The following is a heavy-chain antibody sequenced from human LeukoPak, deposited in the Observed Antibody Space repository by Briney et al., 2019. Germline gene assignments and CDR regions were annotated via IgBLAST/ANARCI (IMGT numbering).Heavy chain of an antibody. Sequence: PGRSLRLSCAASGFTFSSYAMHWVRQAPGKGLEWVAVISYDGSNKYYADSVKGRFTISRDNSKNTLYLQMNSLRAEDTAVYYCAKDRWGDIDYWGQGTLVTVSS. V-gene: IGHV3-30-3*01. CDR3: AKDRWGDIDY. J-gene: IGHJ4*02. CDR1: GFTFSSYA. D-gene: IGHD2-21*02. CDR2: ISYDGSNK.